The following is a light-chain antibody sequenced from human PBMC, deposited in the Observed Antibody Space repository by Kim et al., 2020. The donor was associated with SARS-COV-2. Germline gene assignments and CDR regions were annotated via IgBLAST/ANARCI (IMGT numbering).Light chain of an antibody. Sequence: GAPVKLSCPLNSGHSAYSIAWHRQQPGKGPRFLMKVNRDGSHNKGDGISDRFSGSSSGAERYLTISSLQSEDEADYFCQTWGTGTVFGGGTKVAVL. CDR1: SGHSAYS. CDR2: VNRDGSH. J-gene: IGLJ2*01. V-gene: IGLV4-69*01. CDR3: QTWGTGTV.